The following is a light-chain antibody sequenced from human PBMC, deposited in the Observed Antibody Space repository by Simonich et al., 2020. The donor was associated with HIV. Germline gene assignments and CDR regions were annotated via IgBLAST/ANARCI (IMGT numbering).Light chain of an antibody. CDR1: QSISSY. V-gene: IGKV1-39*01. CDR2: AAS. CDR3: QQSYDIPIT. J-gene: IGKJ5*01. Sequence: DIQMTQSPSSLSASVGDRVTITCRASQSISSYLNWYQKKPGKAPKLLIYAASSLQSGVPSRFSCSGSGTDFTLTISSLQPEDFATYHCQQSYDIPITFGQGTRLEIK.